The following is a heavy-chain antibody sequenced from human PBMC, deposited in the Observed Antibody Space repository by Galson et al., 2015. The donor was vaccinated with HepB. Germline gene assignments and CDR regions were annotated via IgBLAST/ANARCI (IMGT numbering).Heavy chain of an antibody. CDR2: ISSSSSYI. J-gene: IGHJ4*02. Sequence: LRLSCAASGFTFSSYSMNWVRQAPGKGLEWVSSISSSSSYIYYADSVKGRFTISRDNAKNSLYLQMNSLRAEDTAVYYCARDRIRGDYYDFWSGYFFDYWGQGTLVTVSS. D-gene: IGHD3-3*01. V-gene: IGHV3-21*01. CDR1: GFTFSSYS. CDR3: ARDRIRGDYYDFWSGYFFDY.